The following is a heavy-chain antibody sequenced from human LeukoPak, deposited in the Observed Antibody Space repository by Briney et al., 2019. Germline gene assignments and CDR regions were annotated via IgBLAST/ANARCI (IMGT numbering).Heavy chain of an antibody. CDR2: INPNSGAT. J-gene: IGHJ5*02. CDR3: ARGGVVPAAIPMDWFDH. Sequence: INPNSGATKYAKKFQGRVTMTRDTSISTAYMEMRRLRSDDTAVYSCARGGVVPAAIPMDWFDHWGQGTLVTVSS. D-gene: IGHD2-2*01. V-gene: IGHV1-2*02.